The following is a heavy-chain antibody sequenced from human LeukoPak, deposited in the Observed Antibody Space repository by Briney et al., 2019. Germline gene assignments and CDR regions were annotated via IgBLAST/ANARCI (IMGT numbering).Heavy chain of an antibody. CDR1: GYSFTNYW. Sequence: HGESLKISCQVSGYSFTNYWIGWVRQMPGKGLEWMGSIDPGDSDTRYSPSLQGQVTISADKSISTAYLQWSSLKASDTAMYYCARQPSSGYSHWGQGTLVTVSS. J-gene: IGHJ4*02. V-gene: IGHV5-51*01. CDR2: IDPGDSDT. CDR3: ARQPSSGYSH. D-gene: IGHD3-22*01.